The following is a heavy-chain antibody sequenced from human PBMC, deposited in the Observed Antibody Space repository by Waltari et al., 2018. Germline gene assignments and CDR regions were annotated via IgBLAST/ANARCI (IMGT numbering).Heavy chain of an antibody. Sequence: QVQLVQSGAEVKKPGASVKVSXXXSGYSFNDYSMHWVRQAPGQGLEWVGRINPNSGAXKFAQKFQGRVTMTRDTSTSTVYMEMSRLRXDDTAVYYCXREGAGTXXARYSSGLVWLAHWXXGTLVTVSS. J-gene: IGHJ5*02. CDR2: INPNSGAX. D-gene: IGHD3-10*01. CDR1: GYSFNDYS. CDR3: XREGAGTXXARYSSGLVWLAH. V-gene: IGHV1-2*06.